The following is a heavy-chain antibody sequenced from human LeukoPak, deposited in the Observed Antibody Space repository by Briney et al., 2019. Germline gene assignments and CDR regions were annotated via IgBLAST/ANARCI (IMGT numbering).Heavy chain of an antibody. Sequence: PSETLSLTCTVSGASISNSDHYWGWIRQPPGKGLEWIGEINHSGSTNYNPSLKSRLTISVDTSKSQFSLKLSSVTAADTAVYYCARGWLLDSWGQGTLVTVSS. V-gene: IGHV4-39*07. CDR2: INHSGST. J-gene: IGHJ4*02. D-gene: IGHD5-12*01. CDR3: ARGWLLDS. CDR1: GASISNSDHY.